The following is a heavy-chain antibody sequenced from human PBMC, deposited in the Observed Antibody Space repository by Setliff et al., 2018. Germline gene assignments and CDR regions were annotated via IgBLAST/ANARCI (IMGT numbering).Heavy chain of an antibody. Sequence: ASVKVSCKASGYTFTGYYMHWVRQAPGQGLEWMGWINPNSGGTNYAQKFQGRVTMTEDTSTDTAYMELSSLRSEDTAVYYCATTPQNSGSYEVTFDYWGQGTLVTVSS. V-gene: IGHV1-2*02. CDR2: INPNSGGT. D-gene: IGHD1-26*01. CDR3: ATTPQNSGSYEVTFDY. J-gene: IGHJ4*02. CDR1: GYTFTGYY.